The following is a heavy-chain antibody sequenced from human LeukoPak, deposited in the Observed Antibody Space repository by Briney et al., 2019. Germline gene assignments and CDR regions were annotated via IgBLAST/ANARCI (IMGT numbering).Heavy chain of an antibody. CDR2: FYSGGST. CDR1: GFTVSSNY. D-gene: IGHD3-10*01. CDR3: ARGVNERFGVEYYYYMDV. Sequence: GGSLRLSCAASGFTVSSNYMSWVHQAPGKGLEWFSVFYSGGSTYYADCVKGRFTIARDNSKNTLYLQMNSQTAEDTAVYYCARGVNERFGVEYYYYMDVWGKGTTVTISS. V-gene: IGHV3-53*01. J-gene: IGHJ6*03.